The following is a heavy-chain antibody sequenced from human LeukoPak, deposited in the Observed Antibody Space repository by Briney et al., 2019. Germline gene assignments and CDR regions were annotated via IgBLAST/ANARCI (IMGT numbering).Heavy chain of an antibody. Sequence: SETLSLTCTVSGGSISSSSYYWGWIRQPPGKGLEWIGSIYYSGSTYYNPSLKSRVTISVDTSKNQFSPKLSSVTAADTAVYYCARDAEMRRGMDVWGQGTTVTVSS. CDR3: ARDAEMRRGMDV. J-gene: IGHJ6*02. V-gene: IGHV4-39*07. CDR2: IYYSGST. CDR1: GGSISSSSYY.